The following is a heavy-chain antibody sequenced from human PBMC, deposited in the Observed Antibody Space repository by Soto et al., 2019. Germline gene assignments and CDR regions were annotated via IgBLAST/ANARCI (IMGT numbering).Heavy chain of an antibody. CDR2: ISYDGSKK. CDR3: AKEYSSSWYAFDY. Sequence: QVQLVESGGGVVQPGRSLRLSCAASGFTFSSYGMHWVRQAPGKGLEWVAVISYDGSKKYYADSVKGRFTISRDNSKNTLYLQMNSLRAEDTAVYYCAKEYSSSWYAFDYWGQGTLVTVSS. CDR1: GFTFSSYG. D-gene: IGHD6-13*01. V-gene: IGHV3-30*18. J-gene: IGHJ4*02.